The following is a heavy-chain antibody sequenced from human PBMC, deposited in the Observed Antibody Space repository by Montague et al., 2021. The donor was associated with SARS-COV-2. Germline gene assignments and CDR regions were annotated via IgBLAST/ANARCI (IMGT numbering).Heavy chain of an antibody. Sequence: SETLSLTYAVSGGSISDNNWWSWVRQSPETGLEWIGEISLGGHTDYNPSLKSRVTISLDKSNNQFSLKLTSVTAADTAVYYCARDIWEPEVRSRGWFDPWGQGILVTVSS. J-gene: IGHJ5*02. CDR3: ARDIWEPEVRSRGWFDP. CDR2: ISLGGHT. D-gene: IGHD1-26*01. V-gene: IGHV4-4*02. CDR1: GGSISDNNW.